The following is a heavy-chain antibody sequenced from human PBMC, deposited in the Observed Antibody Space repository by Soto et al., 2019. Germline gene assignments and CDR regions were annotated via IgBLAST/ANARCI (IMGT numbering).Heavy chain of an antibody. D-gene: IGHD1-26*01. Sequence: QVQLVESGGGVVQPGRSLRLSCAASGFTFSSYAMHWVRQAPGKGLEWVAVISYDGSNKYYADSVKGRFTISRDNSKNTRYLQMNSLRAEDTAVYYCARVLVGATVCWYFDLWGRGTLVTVSS. CDR1: GFTFSSYA. J-gene: IGHJ2*01. CDR3: ARVLVGATVCWYFDL. V-gene: IGHV3-30-3*01. CDR2: ISYDGSNK.